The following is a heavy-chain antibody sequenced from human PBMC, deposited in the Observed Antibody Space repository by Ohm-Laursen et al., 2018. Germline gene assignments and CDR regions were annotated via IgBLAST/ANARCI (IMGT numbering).Heavy chain of an antibody. J-gene: IGHJ6*02. Sequence: GTLSLTCTVSGGSISNYYWNWIRQPPGKGLEWIGYIYSSGSTKYNPSIRSRVTMSADTSKNQFSLRLTSVTAADTAVYFCARGGGYDANSGSTYYYGLDVWGQGTTVTVSS. CDR3: ARGGGYDANSGSTYYYGLDV. CDR1: GGSISNYY. D-gene: IGHD5-12*01. V-gene: IGHV4-59*01. CDR2: IYSSGST.